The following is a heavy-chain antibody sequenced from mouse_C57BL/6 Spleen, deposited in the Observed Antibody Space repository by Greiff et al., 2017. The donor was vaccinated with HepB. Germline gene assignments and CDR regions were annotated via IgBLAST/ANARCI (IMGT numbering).Heavy chain of an antibody. D-gene: IGHD2-1*01. V-gene: IGHV3-1*01. CDR1: GYSITSGYD. CDR2: ISYSGST. CDR3: ARTAHYYGFDY. J-gene: IGHJ2*01. Sequence: EVQRVESGPGMVKPSQSLSLTCTVTGYSITSGYDWHWIRHFPGNKLEWMGYISYSGSTNYNPSLKSRISITHDTSKNHFFLKLNSVTTEDTATYYCARTAHYYGFDYWGQGTTLTVSS.